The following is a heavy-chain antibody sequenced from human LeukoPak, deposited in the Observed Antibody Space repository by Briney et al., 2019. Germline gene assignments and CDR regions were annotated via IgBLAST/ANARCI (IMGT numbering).Heavy chain of an antibody. V-gene: IGHV3-30-3*01. CDR1: GFTFSDYA. D-gene: IGHD3-10*01. J-gene: IGHJ6*02. Sequence: PGGSLRLPCAASGFTFSDYAMHWVRQAPGKGLEWVAVISYDGSSKCNADSVKGRFTISRDNSKNTLYLQMDSLRAEDTAVYYCARDSYGMDVWGQGTPARLL. CDR3: ARDSYGMDV. CDR2: ISYDGSSK.